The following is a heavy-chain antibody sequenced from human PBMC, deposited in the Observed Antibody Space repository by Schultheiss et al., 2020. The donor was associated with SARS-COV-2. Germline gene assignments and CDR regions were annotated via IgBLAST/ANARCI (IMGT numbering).Heavy chain of an antibody. Sequence: GSLRLSCTVSGGSISSYYWSWIRQPAGKGLEWIGRIYTSGSTNYNPSLKSRVTMSVDTSKNQFSLKLSSVTAADTAVYYCARAPYSSGWYRFDYWGQGTLVTVPS. CDR3: ARAPYSSGWYRFDY. CDR2: IYTSGST. D-gene: IGHD6-19*01. J-gene: IGHJ4*02. CDR1: GGSISSYY. V-gene: IGHV4-4*07.